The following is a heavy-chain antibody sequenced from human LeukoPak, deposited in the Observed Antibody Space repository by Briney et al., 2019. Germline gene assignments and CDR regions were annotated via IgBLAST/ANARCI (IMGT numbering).Heavy chain of an antibody. V-gene: IGHV3-23*01. CDR1: GFAFSNHA. Sequence: PGGSLRLSCAVSGFAFSNHAMSWVRQAPGKGLEWVSGISGDGGRTWYADSVKGRSTISRDNSKNTLYLQMSSLRAEDTAVYYCAKLYSSGWLGLSSWGQGTLVTVSS. CDR3: AKLYSSGWLGLSS. CDR2: ISGDGGRT. D-gene: IGHD6-19*01. J-gene: IGHJ5*02.